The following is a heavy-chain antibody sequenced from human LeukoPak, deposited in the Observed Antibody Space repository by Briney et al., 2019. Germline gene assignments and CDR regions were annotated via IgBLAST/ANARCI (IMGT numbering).Heavy chain of an antibody. V-gene: IGHV4-61*01. CDR1: GGSVSNSNYY. CDR3: ARASKPKSPSFDY. CDR2: IYYSGST. Sequence: SETLSLTCTVSGGSVSNSNYYWSWIRQPPGKGLEWIGYIYYSGSTNYNPSLKSRVTISVDTSKNQFSLKLSSVTAADTAVYYCARASKPKSPSFDYWGQGTLVTVSS. D-gene: IGHD2-2*01. J-gene: IGHJ4*02.